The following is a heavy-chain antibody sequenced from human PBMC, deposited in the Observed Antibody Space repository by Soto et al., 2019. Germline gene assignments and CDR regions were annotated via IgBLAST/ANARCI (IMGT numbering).Heavy chain of an antibody. J-gene: IGHJ5*02. D-gene: IGHD6-19*01. V-gene: IGHV1-69*13. CDR3: ARDRAEPGIAVAGIWFDP. CDR2: IIPIFGTA. Sequence: GASVKVSCKASGGTFSSYAISWVRQAPGQGLEWMGGIIPIFGTANYAQKFQGRVTITADESTSTAYMELSSLRSEDTAVYYCARDRAEPGIAVAGIWFDPWGQGTLVTVSS. CDR1: GGTFSSYA.